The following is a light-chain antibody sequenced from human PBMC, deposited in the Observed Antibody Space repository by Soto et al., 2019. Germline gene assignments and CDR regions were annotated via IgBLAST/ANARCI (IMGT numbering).Light chain of an antibody. Sequence: DIQMTPSPSTLSASIGDRVTITCRARQSISSRLAWYQQKPGKAPKLLIHEASSLESGVPSRFSGSGSETDFTLTISSLQPDDFATYYCQQYNSYPLTFGGGTKVEIK. CDR3: QQYNSYPLT. CDR1: QSISSR. CDR2: EAS. J-gene: IGKJ4*01. V-gene: IGKV1-5*03.